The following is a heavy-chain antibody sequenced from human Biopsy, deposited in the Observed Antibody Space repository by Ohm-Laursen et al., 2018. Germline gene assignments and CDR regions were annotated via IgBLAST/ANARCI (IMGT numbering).Heavy chain of an antibody. CDR2: INQAGTT. D-gene: IGHD2-15*01. V-gene: IGHV4-34*08. CDR1: GKTFSDYQ. CDR3: GNEVHGRDY. J-gene: IGHJ4*02. Sequence: SDTLSLTCAVFGKTFSDYQWSWIRKPHGKGLEWIGQINQAGTTNYNPSLKSRVSISADASKYEFPLWLTSVTAADTAVYLCGNEVHGRDYWGLGAQVTVSS.